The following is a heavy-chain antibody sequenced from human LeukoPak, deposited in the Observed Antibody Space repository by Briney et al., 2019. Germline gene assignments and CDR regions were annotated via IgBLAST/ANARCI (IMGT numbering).Heavy chain of an antibody. J-gene: IGHJ6*03. CDR2: IYYSGST. CDR3: ARARVVDTAMVTGLYYYYYYYMDV. Sequence: SETLSLTCTVSGGSISGYYWSWIRQPPGKGLEWIGYIYYSGSTNYNPSLKSRVTISVDTSKNQFSLKLSSVTAADTAVYYCARARVVDTAMVTGLYYYYYYYMDVWGQGTTVTVSS. CDR1: GGSISGYY. D-gene: IGHD5-18*01. V-gene: IGHV4-59*01.